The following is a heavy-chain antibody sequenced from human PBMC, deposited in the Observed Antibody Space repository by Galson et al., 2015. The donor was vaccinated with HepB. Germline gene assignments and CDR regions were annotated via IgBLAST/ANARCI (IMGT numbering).Heavy chain of an antibody. V-gene: IGHV1-69*13. D-gene: IGHD5-24*01. J-gene: IGHJ6*02. Sequence: SVKVSCKASGGTFSSYAISWVRQAPGQGLEWMGGIIPIFGTANYAQKFQGRVTITADESTSTAYMELSSLRSEDTAVYYCASRLEMATISLRYYGMDVWGQGTTVTVSS. CDR1: GGTFSSYA. CDR2: IIPIFGTA. CDR3: ASRLEMATISLRYYGMDV.